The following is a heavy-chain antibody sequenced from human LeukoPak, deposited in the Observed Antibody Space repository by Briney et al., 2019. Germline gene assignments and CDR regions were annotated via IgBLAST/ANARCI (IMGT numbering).Heavy chain of an antibody. CDR3: AKEGYCSSTSCYAGEFDY. Sequence: GSLRLSCAASGFTFSGYAMSWVRQAPGKGLEWVSAISGSGGSTYYADSVKGRFTISRDNSKNTLYLQMNSLRAEDTAVYYCAKEGYCSSTSCYAGEFDYWGQGTLVTVSS. CDR1: GFTFSGYA. CDR2: ISGSGGST. J-gene: IGHJ4*02. V-gene: IGHV3-23*01. D-gene: IGHD2-2*01.